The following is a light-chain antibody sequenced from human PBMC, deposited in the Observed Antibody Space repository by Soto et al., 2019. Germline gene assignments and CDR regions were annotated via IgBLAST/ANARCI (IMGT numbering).Light chain of an antibody. CDR2: DNN. CDR3: GTWDNSLRAGV. Sequence: QSVLTQPPSVSAAPGQKVTISCSGSNSNIGNNEVSWYQQVPGTAPRLLVYDNNKRPSGIPDRFSDSKSDTSATLAITGLQTGDEADYYCGTWDNSLRAGVFGGGTKHTVL. J-gene: IGLJ2*01. CDR1: NSNIGNNE. V-gene: IGLV1-51*01.